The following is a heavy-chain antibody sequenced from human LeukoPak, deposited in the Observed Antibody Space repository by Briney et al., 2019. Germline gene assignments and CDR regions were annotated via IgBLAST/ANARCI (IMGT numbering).Heavy chain of an antibody. J-gene: IGHJ3*02. D-gene: IGHD6-19*01. CDR1: GFTFSSYA. CDR3: AKAYSSGWAADAFDI. Sequence: PGGSLRLSCAASGFTFSSYAMSWVRQAPGKGLEWVSAISGSGGSSYYADSVKGRFTISRDNSKNTLYLQMNSLRAEDTAVYYCAKAYSSGWAADAFDIWGQGTMVTVSS. CDR2: ISGSGGSS. V-gene: IGHV3-23*01.